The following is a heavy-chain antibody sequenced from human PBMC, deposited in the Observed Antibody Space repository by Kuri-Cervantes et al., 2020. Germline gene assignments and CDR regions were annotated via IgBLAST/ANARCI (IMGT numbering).Heavy chain of an antibody. Sequence: SLKISCAASGFTFDDYAMHWVRQAPGKGLEWVSGISWNSGSIGYADSVKGRFTISRDNAKNSLYLQMNSLRAEDTALYYCARLLSSIVVVPAVPFDYWGQGTLVTVSS. CDR1: GFTFDDYA. J-gene: IGHJ4*02. CDR3: ARLLSSIVVVPAVPFDY. D-gene: IGHD2-2*01. CDR2: ISWNSGSI. V-gene: IGHV3-9*01.